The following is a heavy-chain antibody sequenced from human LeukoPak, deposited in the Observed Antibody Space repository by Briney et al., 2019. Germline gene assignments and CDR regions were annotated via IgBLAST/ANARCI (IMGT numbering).Heavy chain of an antibody. D-gene: IGHD3-22*01. CDR2: IKQGESER. J-gene: IGHJ3*02. V-gene: IGHV3-7*04. CDR3: ARGDNSAFDI. CDR1: GFTFSSYG. Sequence: GGSLRLSCAASGFTFSSYGMHWVRQAPGKGLEWVASIKQGESERYYVDSVNGRFTISRDNAKNSLYLQMNSLRAEDTAVYYCARGDNSAFDIWGQGTMVTVSS.